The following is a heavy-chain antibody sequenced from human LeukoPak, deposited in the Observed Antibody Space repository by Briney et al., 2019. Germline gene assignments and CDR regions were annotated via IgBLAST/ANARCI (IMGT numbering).Heavy chain of an antibody. CDR1: GGSISSGGYS. J-gene: IGHJ3*02. Sequence: PSQTPSLTCAVSGGSISSGGYSWSWIRQPPGKGLEWIGYTYHSGSTYYNPSLKSRVTISVDRSKNQFSLKLSSVTAADTAVYYCARAPSLWDAFDIWGQGTMVTVSS. CDR2: TYHSGST. D-gene: IGHD2/OR15-2a*01. V-gene: IGHV4-30-2*01. CDR3: ARAPSLWDAFDI.